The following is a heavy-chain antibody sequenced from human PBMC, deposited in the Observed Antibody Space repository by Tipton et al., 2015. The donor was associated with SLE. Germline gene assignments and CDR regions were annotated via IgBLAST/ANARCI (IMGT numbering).Heavy chain of an antibody. Sequence: TLSLTCAAYGGSFSGYYWSWIRQPPGKGLEWIGEINHSGSTNYNPSLKSRVTISVDTSKNQFSLKLSSVTAADTAVYYCARKITMVQGGYWYFDLWGRGTLVTVSS. CDR2: INHSGST. V-gene: IGHV4-34*01. CDR1: GGSFSGYY. J-gene: IGHJ2*01. D-gene: IGHD3-10*01. CDR3: ARKITMVQGGYWYFDL.